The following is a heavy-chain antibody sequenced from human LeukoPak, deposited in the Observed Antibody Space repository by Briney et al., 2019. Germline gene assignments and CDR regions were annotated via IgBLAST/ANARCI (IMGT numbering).Heavy chain of an antibody. D-gene: IGHD3-22*01. J-gene: IGHJ3*02. CDR1: GFTVSSNY. Sequence: GGSLRLSCAASGFTVSSNYMSWVRQAPGKGLEWVSVIYSGGSTYYADSVKGRFTISRDNSKNTLYLQMNSLRAEDTAVYYCASRDYYDSGGYNDAFDIWGQGTMVTVSS. V-gene: IGHV3-53*01. CDR2: IYSGGST. CDR3: ASRDYYDSGGYNDAFDI.